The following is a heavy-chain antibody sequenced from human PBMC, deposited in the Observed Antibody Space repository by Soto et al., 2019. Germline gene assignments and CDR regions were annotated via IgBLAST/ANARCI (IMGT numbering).Heavy chain of an antibody. CDR2: ISYDGGNK. CDR1: GFTFSNYG. D-gene: IGHD3-3*01. CDR3: AKDSIYGMDV. J-gene: IGHJ6*01. V-gene: IGHV3-30*18. Sequence: QVQLVESGGGVVQPGRSLRLSCAASGFTFSNYGMHWVRQAPGKGLEWVAVISYDGGNKFYADSMKGRFTISRANSKNTLYLQVNSLRAEDTALYYCAKDSIYGMDVW.